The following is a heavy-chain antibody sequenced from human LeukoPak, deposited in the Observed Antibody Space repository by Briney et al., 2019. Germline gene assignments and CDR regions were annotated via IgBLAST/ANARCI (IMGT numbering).Heavy chain of an antibody. J-gene: IGHJ4*02. V-gene: IGHV3-23*01. CDR3: AKGIVTYYYDSSGYYYGLDY. D-gene: IGHD3-22*01. Sequence: GGSLRLSCAGSGFTFSTYSMTWVRQAPGKGLEWVSVIGASGGITYYADSVKGRFTISRDNSKGTLYLQMNSLRAEDTALYYCAKGIVTYYYDSSGYYYGLDYWGQGTLVTVSS. CDR2: IGASGGIT. CDR1: GFTFSTYS.